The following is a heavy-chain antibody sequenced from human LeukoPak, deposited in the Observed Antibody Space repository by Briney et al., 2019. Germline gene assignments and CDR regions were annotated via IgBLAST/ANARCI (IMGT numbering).Heavy chain of an antibody. Sequence: PGGSLRLSCAASCFSFSRYCMHSVRQPPGKGLVWVSRIKSDGRSASYADWVKGRFTISTDNAKNTLYLQMNSLRVEDTAVYYCALGYDYDGPDEFGVWGQGTVVTVSS. CDR2: IKSDGRSA. CDR3: ALGYDYDGPDEFGV. CDR1: CFSFSRYC. J-gene: IGHJ3*01. V-gene: IGHV3-74*01. D-gene: IGHD3-22*01.